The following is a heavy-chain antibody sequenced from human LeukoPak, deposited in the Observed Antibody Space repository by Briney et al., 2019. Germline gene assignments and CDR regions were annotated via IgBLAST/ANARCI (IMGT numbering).Heavy chain of an antibody. CDR1: LDSVSSNSPA. V-gene: IGHV6-1*01. J-gene: IGHJ6*02. CDR2: TYYRSKWYN. Sequence: SQTLSLTSAIPLDSVSSNSPAGNWIRLSPSRCLESLGWTYYRSKWYNDYAVSVKSRITINPDTSKNQFSLQLNSVTPEDTAVYYCARAAGSSSWAKYYYYYGMDVWGQGTTVTVSS. D-gene: IGHD6-13*01. CDR3: ARAAGSSSWAKYYYYYGMDV.